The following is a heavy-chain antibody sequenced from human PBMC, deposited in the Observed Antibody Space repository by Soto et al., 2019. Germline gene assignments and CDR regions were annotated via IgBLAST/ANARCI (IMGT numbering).Heavy chain of an antibody. V-gene: IGHV3-23*01. CDR1: GFTFSSYA. D-gene: IGHD5-12*01. J-gene: IGHJ5*02. CDR3: AKVGIAGNDYNWFDP. CDR2: ISGSGGST. Sequence: GGSLSLSCAASGFTFSSYAMSWVRQAPGKGLEWVSAISGSGGSTYYADSVKGRFTISRDNSKNTLYLQMNSLRAEDTAVYYCAKVGIAGNDYNWFDPWGQGTLVTVSS.